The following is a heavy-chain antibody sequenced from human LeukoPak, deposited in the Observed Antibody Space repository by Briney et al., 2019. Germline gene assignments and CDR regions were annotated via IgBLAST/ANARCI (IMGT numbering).Heavy chain of an antibody. CDR2: ISGSGGST. Sequence: GGSLRLSCTASGFTFSSYAMSWVRQAPGKGLEWVSAISGSGGSTYYADSVKGRYSISRDDSKNTLYLQMNSLRVEDTAIYYCAKVKWSSSGALDYWGQGTLVSVSS. V-gene: IGHV3-23*01. CDR3: AKVKWSSSGALDY. D-gene: IGHD6-25*01. CDR1: GFTFSSYA. J-gene: IGHJ4*02.